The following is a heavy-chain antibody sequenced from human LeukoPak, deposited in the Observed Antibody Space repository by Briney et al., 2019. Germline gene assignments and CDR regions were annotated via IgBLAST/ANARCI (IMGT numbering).Heavy chain of an antibody. V-gene: IGHV1-69*06. CDR2: IIPIFGTA. D-gene: IGHD6-19*01. CDR3: ARAEAGYSSSY. Sequence: ASVKVSCKASGGTFSSYAISWVRQAPGQGLERMGGIIPIFGTANYAQKFQGRVTITADKSTSTAYMELSSLRSEDTAVYYCARAEAGYSSSYWGQGTLVTVSS. CDR1: GGTFSSYA. J-gene: IGHJ4*02.